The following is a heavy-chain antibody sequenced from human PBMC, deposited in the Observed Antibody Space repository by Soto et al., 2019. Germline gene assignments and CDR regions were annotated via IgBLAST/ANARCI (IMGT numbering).Heavy chain of an antibody. CDR1: GFTFSSYG. Sequence: GGSLRLSCAASGFTFSSYGMHWVRQAPGKGLEWVAVISYDGSNKYYADSVKGRFTISRDNSKNTLYLQMNSLRAEDTAVYYCASQNSSTRGVDYWGQGTLVTVSS. J-gene: IGHJ4*02. V-gene: IGHV3-30*03. CDR3: ASQNSSTRGVDY. CDR2: ISYDGSNK. D-gene: IGHD6-19*01.